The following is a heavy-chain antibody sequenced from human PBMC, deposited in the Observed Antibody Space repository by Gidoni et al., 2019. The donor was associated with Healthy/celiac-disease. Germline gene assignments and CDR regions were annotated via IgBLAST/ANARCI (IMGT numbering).Heavy chain of an antibody. CDR3: ARGRQDIVVVTATLDY. D-gene: IGHD2-21*02. CDR2: INHSGST. V-gene: IGHV4-34*01. CDR1: GGSFRGYY. J-gene: IGHJ4*02. Sequence: QVQLQQWGAGLLKPSETLSLTCAVYGGSFRGYYWSWIRQPPGKGLEWIGEINHSGSTNYNPSLKSRVTISVDTSKNQFSLKLSSGTAADTAVYYCARGRQDIVVVTATLDYWGQGTLVTVSS.